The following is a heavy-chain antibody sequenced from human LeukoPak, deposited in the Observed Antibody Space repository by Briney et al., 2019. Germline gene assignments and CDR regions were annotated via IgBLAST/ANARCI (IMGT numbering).Heavy chain of an antibody. CDR2: IKAKAHGGTM. Sequence: PGGSLRLSCAASGFTFINAWMAWVRQAPGEGLEWVGRIKAKAHGGTMEYAAPVKGRFTISRDDSKNTLYLQMNSLKTEDTAVYYCTTDGVGVEGATYDNWGQGTLVSVSS. CDR1: GFTFINAW. D-gene: IGHD1-26*01. V-gene: IGHV3-15*01. J-gene: IGHJ4*02. CDR3: TTDGVGVEGATYDN.